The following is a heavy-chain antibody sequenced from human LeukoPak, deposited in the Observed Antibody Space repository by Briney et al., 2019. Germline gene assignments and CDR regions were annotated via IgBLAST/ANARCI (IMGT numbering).Heavy chain of an antibody. CDR2: INPNSGGT. CDR3: ARGVMITFGGVLFDY. V-gene: IGHV1-2*02. Sequence: ASVKVSCKASGYTFTGYYMHWVRQAPGQGLEWMGWINPNSGGTNYAQKFQGRVTMTRGTSISTAYMELSRLRSDDTAVYYCARGVMITFGGVLFDYWGQGTLVTVSS. D-gene: IGHD3-16*01. J-gene: IGHJ4*02. CDR1: GYTFTGYY.